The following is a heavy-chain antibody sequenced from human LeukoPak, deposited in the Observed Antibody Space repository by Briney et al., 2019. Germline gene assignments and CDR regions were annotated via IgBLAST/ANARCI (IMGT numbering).Heavy chain of an antibody. CDR1: GGSFSGYY. V-gene: IGHV4-34*01. CDR3: ARVSHYYGSGSYFWFDP. J-gene: IGHJ5*02. CDR2: INHSGST. D-gene: IGHD3-10*01. Sequence: PSETLSLTCAVCGGSFSGYYCSWIRQSPGKGLEWIGEINHSGSTNYNPSLKSRVTISVDTSKNQFSLKLSSVTAADTAVYYCARVSHYYGSGSYFWFDPWGQGTLVTVSS.